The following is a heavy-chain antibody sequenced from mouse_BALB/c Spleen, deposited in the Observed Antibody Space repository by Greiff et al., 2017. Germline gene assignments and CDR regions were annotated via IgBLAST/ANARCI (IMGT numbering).Heavy chain of an antibody. Sequence: EVMLVESGGGLVKPGGSLKLSCAASGFTFSSYAMSWVRQSPGKRLEWVAEISSGGSYTYYPDTVTGRFTISRDNAKNTLYLEMSSLRSEDTAMYYCARDRELRLEAMDYWGQGTSVTVSS. CDR2: ISSGGSYT. V-gene: IGHV5-9-4*01. CDR3: ARDRELRLEAMDY. J-gene: IGHJ4*01. D-gene: IGHD4-1*01. CDR1: GFTFSSYA.